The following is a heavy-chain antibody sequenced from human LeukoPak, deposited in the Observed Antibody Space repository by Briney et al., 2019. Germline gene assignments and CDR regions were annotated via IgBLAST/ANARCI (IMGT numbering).Heavy chain of an antibody. D-gene: IGHD6-6*01. J-gene: IGHJ3*02. V-gene: IGHV4-4*07. CDR3: ARAYSSSNAFDT. CDR2: IYTSGST. Sequence: SETLSLTCSVSGGSISSYYWNWIRQPPGKGLEWIGRIYTSGSTNYNPSLKSRVTMSVDTSKNQFSLKLSSVTAADTAVYYCARAYSSSNAFDTWGQGTMVTVSS. CDR1: GGSISSYY.